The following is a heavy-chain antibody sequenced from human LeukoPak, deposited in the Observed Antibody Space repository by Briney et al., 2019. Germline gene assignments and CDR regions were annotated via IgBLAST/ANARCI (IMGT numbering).Heavy chain of an antibody. D-gene: IGHD6-19*01. CDR1: GFTFSSYA. J-gene: IGHJ4*02. Sequence: PGGSLRLSCAASGFTFSSYAMHWVRQAPGKGLEWVAVIWYDGSNKYYADSVKGRFTISRDNSKNTLYLQMNSLRAEDTAVYYCARGHHSSIRYYFDYWGQGTLVTVSS. CDR2: IWYDGSNK. CDR3: ARGHHSSIRYYFDY. V-gene: IGHV3-33*08.